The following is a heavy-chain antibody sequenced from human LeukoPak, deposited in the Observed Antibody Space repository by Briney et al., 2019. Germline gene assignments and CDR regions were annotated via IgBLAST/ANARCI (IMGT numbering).Heavy chain of an antibody. D-gene: IGHD1-26*01. CDR3: AKAYFASFEWELLD. CDR2: ISGSGGST. Sequence: PGGSLRLSCAASGFTVSSNYMSWVRQAPGKGLEWVSAISGSGGSTYYADSVKGRFTISRDNSKNTLYLQMNSLRAEDTAVYYCAKAYFASFEWELLDWGQGTLVTVSS. CDR1: GFTVSSNY. V-gene: IGHV3-23*01. J-gene: IGHJ4*02.